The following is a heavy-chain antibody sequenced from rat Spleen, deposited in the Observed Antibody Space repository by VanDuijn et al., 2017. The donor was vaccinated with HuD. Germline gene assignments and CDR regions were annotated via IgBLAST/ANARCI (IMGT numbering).Heavy chain of an antibody. V-gene: IGHV5-62*01. J-gene: IGHJ2*01. D-gene: IGHD1-8*01. CDR2: ISSASGT. CDR3: ERLGVDYYFDY. CDR1: GFTFSSYG. Sequence: VQLVESGGGLVQPGKSLKLSCSASGFTFSSYGMHWIRQAPGKGLDWVAYISSASGTVYADAVKGRFTISRDNAKNTRYLQLNSLKSEDTAIYYCERLGVDYYFDYWGQGVMVTVSS.